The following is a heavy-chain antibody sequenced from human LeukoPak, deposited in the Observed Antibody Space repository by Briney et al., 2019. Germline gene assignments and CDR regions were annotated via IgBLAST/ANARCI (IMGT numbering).Heavy chain of an antibody. CDR2: IHPSTGNP. J-gene: IGHJ4*02. CDR3: ARAFQSLGGLSLPDY. Sequence: ASVKVSCKASGYSFTNYAMNWVRQAPGQGLEWMGWIHPSTGNPTYAQAFTGRFVFSLDTPVSTTYLQISSLKAEDTAVYFCARAFQSLGGLSLPDYWGQGTLVTVSS. V-gene: IGHV7-4-1*02. D-gene: IGHD3-16*02. CDR1: GYSFTNYA.